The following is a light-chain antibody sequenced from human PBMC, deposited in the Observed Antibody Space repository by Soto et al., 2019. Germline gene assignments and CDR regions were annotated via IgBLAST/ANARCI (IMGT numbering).Light chain of an antibody. CDR2: GAS. CDR3: QQYAASPIT. CDR1: QSVAKNY. J-gene: IGKJ4*01. V-gene: IGKV3-20*01. Sequence: EFVLTQSPGTLSLSPGERATLSCRASQSVAKNYLAWYQRKPGQAPRLLVYGASSRATGIPDRFSGSGSGTDFALTISRLEPEDFAVFYCQQYAASPITFGGGTKVEIK.